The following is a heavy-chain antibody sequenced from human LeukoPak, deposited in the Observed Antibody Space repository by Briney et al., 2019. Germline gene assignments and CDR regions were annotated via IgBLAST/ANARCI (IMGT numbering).Heavy chain of an antibody. CDR2: INPNSCGT. J-gene: IGHJ4*02. Sequence: GASVTVSLKSSLYTLTYYYMHGVRQAPGQGRAGMGWINPNSCGTNYPQKFQGRVSMTRETSISTAYMELSRLRSDDTAVYYCARIARYSSGWYRPYYFDYWGQGTLVTVSS. CDR1: LYTLTYYY. D-gene: IGHD6-19*01. CDR3: ARIARYSSGWYRPYYFDY. V-gene: IGHV1-2*02.